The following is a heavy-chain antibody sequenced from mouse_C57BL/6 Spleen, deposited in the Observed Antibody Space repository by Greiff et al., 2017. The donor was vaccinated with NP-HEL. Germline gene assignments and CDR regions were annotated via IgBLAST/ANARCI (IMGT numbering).Heavy chain of an antibody. CDR1: GYAFSSSW. V-gene: IGHV1-82*01. CDR2: IYPGDGDT. J-gene: IGHJ1*03. CDR3: ARSAHYYGSRADWYCDV. Sequence: VQLQQSGPELVKPGASVKISCKASGYAFSSSWMNWVKQRPGKGLEWIGRIYPGDGDTNYNGKFKGKATLTADKSSSTAYMQLSSLTSEDSAVYFCARSAHYYGSRADWYCDVWGKGTTVSVSS. D-gene: IGHD1-1*01.